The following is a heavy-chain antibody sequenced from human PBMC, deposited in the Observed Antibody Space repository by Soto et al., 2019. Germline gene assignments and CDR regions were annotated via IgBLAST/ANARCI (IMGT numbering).Heavy chain of an antibody. Sequence: QVQLVQSGAEVTEPGASVKLSCKTSGYTFSTYGLTWVRQAPGQGLEWMGWTVATTGSTIYAQDFQGRVTVTTDRSTNPGYLELKSLTSDDTALYYCARVAGYGSGSRHFDSWGQGTLVTVSS. V-gene: IGHV1-18*01. CDR3: ARVAGYGSGSRHFDS. CDR1: GYTFSTYG. CDR2: TVATTGST. D-gene: IGHD3-10*01. J-gene: IGHJ4*02.